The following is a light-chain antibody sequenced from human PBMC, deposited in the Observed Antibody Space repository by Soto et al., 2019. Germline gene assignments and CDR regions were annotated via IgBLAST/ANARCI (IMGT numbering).Light chain of an antibody. CDR3: QSYDNSLSGYV. Sequence: QSVLTQPPSMSGAPGQRVTISCTGTSSNIGAGYGVHWYQQLPGTAPKLLIYGNNNRPSGVPDRFSGSNSGTSASLAITGLQAEDEADYYCQSYDNSLSGYVFGTGTKLTVL. CDR2: GNN. V-gene: IGLV1-40*01. CDR1: SSNIGAGYG. J-gene: IGLJ1*01.